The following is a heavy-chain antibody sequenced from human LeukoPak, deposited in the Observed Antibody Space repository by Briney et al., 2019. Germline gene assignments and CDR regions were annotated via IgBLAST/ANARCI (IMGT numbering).Heavy chain of an antibody. J-gene: IGHJ4*02. CDR1: GYTFTGFY. CDR3: ARGGDDSGLDFAY. Sequence: ASVKVSCKASGYTFTGFYIHWVRQAPGQGLEWMAWINPQSGATNYAQKFQGRVTMTRDMSISTAYMEVTSLRSDDTAVYYCARGGDDSGLDFAYWGQGTLVTVSS. D-gene: IGHD3-22*01. CDR2: INPQSGAT. V-gene: IGHV1-2*02.